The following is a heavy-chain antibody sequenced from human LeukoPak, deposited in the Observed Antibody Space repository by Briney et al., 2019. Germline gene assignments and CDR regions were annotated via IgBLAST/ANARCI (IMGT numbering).Heavy chain of an antibody. CDR2: ISYDGSNK. CDR1: GFTFSSYA. Sequence: GGSLRLSCAASGFTFSSYAMHWVRQAPGKGLEWVAVISYDGSNKYYADSVKGRFTISRDNSKNTLYLQMNSLRAEDTAVYYCARGESSASNWFDPWGQGTLVTVSS. V-gene: IGHV3-30*14. J-gene: IGHJ5*02. D-gene: IGHD3-22*01. CDR3: ARGESSASNWFDP.